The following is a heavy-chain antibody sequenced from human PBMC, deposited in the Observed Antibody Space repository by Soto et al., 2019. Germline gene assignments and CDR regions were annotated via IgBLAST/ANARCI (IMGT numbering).Heavy chain of an antibody. Sequence: LSLTCTVSGGSIRSGGYYWSWIRQHPGKGLEWIGYIHSAGSTDYNPSLKSRVTISVDTSMNQFSLKLNSVTAADTAVYYCARFGRRLSAPVFDYWXQGFLVTVSS. J-gene: IGHJ4*02. CDR3: ARFGRRLSAPVFDY. D-gene: IGHD6-25*01. V-gene: IGHV4-61*08. CDR2: IHSAGST. CDR1: GGSIRSGGYY.